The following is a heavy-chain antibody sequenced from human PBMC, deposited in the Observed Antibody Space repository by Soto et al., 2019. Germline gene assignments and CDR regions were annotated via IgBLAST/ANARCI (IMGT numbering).Heavy chain of an antibody. J-gene: IGHJ6*02. CDR2: ISYDGSNK. CDR3: ARDDSSSSWPEGYYYYYGMDV. D-gene: IGHD6-6*01. V-gene: IGHV3-30-3*01. Sequence: QVQLVESGGGVVQPGRSLRLSCAASGFTFSSYAMHWVRQAPGKGLEWVAVISYDGSNKYYADSVKGRFTISRDNSKNTLYLQMNSLRAEDTAVYYCARDDSSSSWPEGYYYYYGMDVWGQGTTVTVSS. CDR1: GFTFSSYA.